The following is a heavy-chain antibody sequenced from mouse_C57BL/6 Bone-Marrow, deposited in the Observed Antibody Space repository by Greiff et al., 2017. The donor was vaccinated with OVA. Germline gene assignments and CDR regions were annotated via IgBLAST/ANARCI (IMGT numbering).Heavy chain of an antibody. CDR1: GYTFTDYY. Sequence: QVQLQQSGPELVKPGASVKISCKASGYTFTDYYINWVKQRPGQGLEWIGWIFPGSGSTYYNEKFKGKATLTVDKSSSTAYMLLSSLTSEDSAVYFCARWDSSGYRIYYAMDYWGQGTSVTVSS. CDR2: IFPGSGST. J-gene: IGHJ4*01. V-gene: IGHV1-75*01. CDR3: ARWDSSGYRIYYAMDY. D-gene: IGHD3-2*02.